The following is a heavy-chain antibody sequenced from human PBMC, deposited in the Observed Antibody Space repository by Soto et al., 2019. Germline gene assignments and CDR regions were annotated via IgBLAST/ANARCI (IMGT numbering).Heavy chain of an antibody. CDR1: GFTFSAYG. CDR3: ARVCGGDCGNAFDV. Sequence: QVQLVESGGGVVQPGRSLRLSCAASGFTFSAYGIHWVRQAPGKGLEWVATISFDSRDKLYVDSMNGRLTISRENSRNTVYLQMDSLRAEDTAGYHCARVCGGDCGNAFDVWGQGTVVAGSP. CDR2: ISFDSRDK. J-gene: IGHJ3*01. D-gene: IGHD2-21*02. V-gene: IGHV3-33*05.